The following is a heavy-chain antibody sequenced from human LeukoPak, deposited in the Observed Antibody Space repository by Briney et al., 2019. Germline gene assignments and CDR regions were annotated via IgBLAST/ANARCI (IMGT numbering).Heavy chain of an antibody. D-gene: IGHD4-17*01. CDR1: GFTFSSNA. CDR3: AKDRRDYGDYSYLDY. J-gene: IGHJ4*02. CDR2: IDASSDST. V-gene: IGHV3-23*01. Sequence: GGSLRPSCTASGFTFSSNAMSWVRQAPGKGLEWVSAIDASSDSTYYADSVKGRFTISRDNSKNTLYLQMNSLRAEDTAVYYCAKDRRDYGDYSYLDYWGQGTLVTVSS.